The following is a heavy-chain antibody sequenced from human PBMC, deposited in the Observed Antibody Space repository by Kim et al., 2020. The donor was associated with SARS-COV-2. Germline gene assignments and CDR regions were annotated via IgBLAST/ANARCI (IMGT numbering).Heavy chain of an antibody. Sequence: SETLSLTCTVSGESINSTSFYWGWIRQPPGKGLEWIGSVYYSGTTYYNPSLRGRVTISLDTSKNQFALNLNYGTAADTAFYYCARHAYDSFNWFDPWGQG. V-gene: IGHV4-39*01. CDR2: VYYSGTT. D-gene: IGHD3-22*01. CDR3: ARHAYDSFNWFDP. J-gene: IGHJ5*02. CDR1: GESINSTSFY.